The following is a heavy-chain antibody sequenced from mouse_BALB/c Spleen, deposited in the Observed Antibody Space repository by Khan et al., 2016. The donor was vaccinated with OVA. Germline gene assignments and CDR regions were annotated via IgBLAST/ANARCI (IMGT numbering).Heavy chain of an antibody. CDR3: ARSKKIVGTYFDY. CDR2: TNPTNGRT. D-gene: IGHD1-1*01. V-gene: IGHV1S81*02. CDR1: GYTFTSYW. Sequence: QVQLQQSGAELVKAGASVKMSCKASGYTFTSYWMHWVKQRLGQGLEWFAETNPTNGRTYYNEKFKSKATLTVDKSSSTAYMLLSGPTFEDSAVYYCARSKKIVGTYFDYWGQGTTLTVSS. J-gene: IGHJ2*01.